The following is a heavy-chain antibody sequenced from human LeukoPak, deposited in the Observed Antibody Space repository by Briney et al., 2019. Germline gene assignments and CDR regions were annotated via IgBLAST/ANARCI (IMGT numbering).Heavy chain of an antibody. D-gene: IGHD3-22*01. J-gene: IGHJ4*02. CDR3: ARGGAYYYDSSGYYWDY. Sequence: ASVKVSCKASGYTFTGYYMHWVRQAPGQGLEWMGWTNPNSGGTNYAQKFQGWVTMTRDASISTAYMELSRLRSDDTAVYYCARGGAYYYDSSGYYWDYWGQGTLVTVSS. V-gene: IGHV1-2*04. CDR1: GYTFTGYY. CDR2: TNPNSGGT.